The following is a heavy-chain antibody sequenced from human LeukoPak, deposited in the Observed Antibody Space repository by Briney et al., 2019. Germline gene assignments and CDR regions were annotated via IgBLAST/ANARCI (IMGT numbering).Heavy chain of an antibody. J-gene: IGHJ4*02. D-gene: IGHD3-22*01. Sequence: SETLSLTCAVYGGSFSGYYWSWIRQPPGKGLEWIGEINHSGSTNYNPSLKSRVTISVDTSKNQFSLKLSSVTAADTAVYYCARARKTYYYDSSGFHVDFWGQGTLVTVSS. CDR3: ARARKTYYYDSSGFHVDF. CDR2: INHSGST. CDR1: GGSFSGYY. V-gene: IGHV4-34*01.